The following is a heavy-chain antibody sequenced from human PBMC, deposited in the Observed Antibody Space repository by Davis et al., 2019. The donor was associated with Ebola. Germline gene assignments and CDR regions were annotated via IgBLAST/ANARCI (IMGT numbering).Heavy chain of an antibody. V-gene: IGHV1-8*02. D-gene: IGHD2-21*02. Sequence: AASVKVSCKASGGTFSSYAISWVRQATGQGLEWMGWMNPNSGNTGYAQKFQGRVTMTRNTSISTAYMELSSLRSEDTAVYYCARRSEGSDWLIDYWGQGTLVTVSS. CDR3: ARRSEGSDWLIDY. J-gene: IGHJ4*02. CDR2: MNPNSGNT. CDR1: GGTFSSYA.